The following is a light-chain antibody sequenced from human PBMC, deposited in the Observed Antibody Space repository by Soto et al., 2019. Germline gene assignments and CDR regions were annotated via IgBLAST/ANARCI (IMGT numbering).Light chain of an antibody. Sequence: DIQLTQSPSFLSASVGDRVTITCRASQDISNFLAWYQQKPGKAPKLLIYAASTLQSGVPSRFSGSGSGREFTLTISSLQPEDSATYHFQQLNSYPIATFGGGTKEEIK. V-gene: IGKV1-9*01. J-gene: IGKJ4*01. CDR2: AAS. CDR1: QDISNF. CDR3: QQLNSYPIAT.